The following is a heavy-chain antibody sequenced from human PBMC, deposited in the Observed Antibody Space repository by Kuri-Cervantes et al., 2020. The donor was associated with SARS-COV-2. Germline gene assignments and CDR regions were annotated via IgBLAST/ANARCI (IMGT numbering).Heavy chain of an antibody. D-gene: IGHD2-21*01. V-gene: IGHV3-15*01. J-gene: IGHJ3*02. Sequence: GESLKISCAASGFTFSSYWMSWVRQAPGKGLEWVGRIKSKTDGGTTDYAAPVKGRFTISRDDSKNTLYLQMNSPKTEDTAVYYCTTVASIRSDAFDIWGQGTMVTVSS. CDR3: TTVASIRSDAFDI. CDR1: GFTFSSYW. CDR2: IKSKTDGGTT.